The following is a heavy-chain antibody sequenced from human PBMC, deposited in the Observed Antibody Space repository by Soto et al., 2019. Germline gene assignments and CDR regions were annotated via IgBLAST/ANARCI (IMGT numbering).Heavy chain of an antibody. CDR2: IRSKANSYAT. J-gene: IGHJ5*02. V-gene: IGHV3-73*01. CDR1: GVIFSDSA. Sequence: PGGSLRLSCAASGVIFSDSAMHWVRQASGKGLEWLGRIRSKANSYATVYAASVKGRFTISRDDSKNTAYLQMNSLKTEDTAVYYCTRIDRLDTFMITELDFFDPWGQGTLVTVSS. D-gene: IGHD3-16*01. CDR3: TRIDRLDTFMITELDFFDP.